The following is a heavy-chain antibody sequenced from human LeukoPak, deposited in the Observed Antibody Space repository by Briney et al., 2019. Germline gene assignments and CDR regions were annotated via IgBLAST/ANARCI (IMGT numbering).Heavy chain of an antibody. J-gene: IGHJ6*03. V-gene: IGHV4-39*01. CDR3: ARRDCSSTSCYSRSGYMDV. CDR2: IYYSGST. Sequence: SETLSLTRTVSGGSISSSSYYWGWIRQPPGKGLEWIGSIYYSGSTYYNPSLKSRVTISVDTSKNQFSLKLSSVTAADTAVYYCARRDCSSTSCYSRSGYMDVWGKGTTVTVSS. D-gene: IGHD2-2*01. CDR1: GGSISSSSYY.